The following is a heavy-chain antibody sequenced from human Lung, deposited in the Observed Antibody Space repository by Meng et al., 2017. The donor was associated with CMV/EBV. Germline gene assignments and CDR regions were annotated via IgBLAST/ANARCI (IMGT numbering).Heavy chain of an antibody. Sequence: GEXXKISXEASGFHFSGHYMSWIRQAPGKGLEWVAYISPSSKTIYYADFVKGRFTISRDNAKKSLSLEMNSLRGEDTAVYYCARDFGDYFTYGPDYWGQGTLVTVSS. J-gene: IGHJ4*02. CDR3: ARDFGDYFTYGPDY. CDR2: ISPSSKTI. CDR1: GFHFSGHY. V-gene: IGHV3-11*01. D-gene: IGHD4-17*01.